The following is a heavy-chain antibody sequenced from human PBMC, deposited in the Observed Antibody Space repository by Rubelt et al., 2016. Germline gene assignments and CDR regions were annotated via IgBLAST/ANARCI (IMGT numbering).Heavy chain of an antibody. CDR3: ARDMVGVASHMDV. D-gene: IGHD2-15*01. CDR2: INHSGST. J-gene: IGHJ6*03. Sequence: QVQLQQWGAGLLKPSETLSLTCAVYGGSFSGHYWSWIRQPPGKGLEWIGEINHSGSTNYNPSLKSRVNIAVDASKNQLSLKLSCVTAADTAVYYCARDMVGVASHMDVWGKGTTVTVSS. CDR1: GGSFSGHY. V-gene: IGHV4-34*01.